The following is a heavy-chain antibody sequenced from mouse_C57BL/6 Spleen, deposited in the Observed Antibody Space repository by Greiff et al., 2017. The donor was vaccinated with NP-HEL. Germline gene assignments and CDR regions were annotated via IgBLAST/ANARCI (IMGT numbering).Heavy chain of an antibody. CDR1: GYSFTGYY. CDR3: ARWGTAQATFDY. D-gene: IGHD3-2*02. J-gene: IGHJ2*01. Sequence: EVQLQQSGPELVKPGASVKISCKASGYSFTGYYMNWVKQSPEKSLEWIGEINPSTGGTTYNQKFKAKATLTVDKSSSTAYMQLKSLTSEDSAVYYCARWGTAQATFDYWGQGTTLTVSS. V-gene: IGHV1-42*01. CDR2: INPSTGGT.